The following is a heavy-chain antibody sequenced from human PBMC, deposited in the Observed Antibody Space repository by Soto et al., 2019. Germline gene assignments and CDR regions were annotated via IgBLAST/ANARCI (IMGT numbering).Heavy chain of an antibody. J-gene: IGHJ4*02. Sequence: EVQLVESGGGLVQPGRSLRLSCAASGFTFDDYAMHWVRRAPGKGLEWVSGISWNSGSIGYADSVKGRFTISRDNAKNSLYLKMNSLRAEDTALYYCASHPRGRYCSGGSCTLRPLNYWGQGTLVTVSS. CDR1: GFTFDDYA. V-gene: IGHV3-9*01. CDR2: ISWNSGSI. CDR3: ASHPRGRYCSGGSCTLRPLNY. D-gene: IGHD2-15*01.